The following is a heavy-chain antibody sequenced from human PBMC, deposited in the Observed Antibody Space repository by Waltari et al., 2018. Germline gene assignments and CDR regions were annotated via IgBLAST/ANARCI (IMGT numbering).Heavy chain of an antibody. D-gene: IGHD3-16*01. J-gene: IGHJ3*02. V-gene: IGHV4-59*01. CDR3: ARDMRNYDAFDI. CDR1: GGSISSYY. CDR2: IYYSGST. Sequence: QVQLQESGPGLVKPSETLSLTCTVSGGSISSYYWSWIRQPPGKGLEWIGYIYYSGSTNYNPSRKSRVTISVDTSKNQFSLKLSAVTAADTAVYYWARDMRNYDAFDIWGQGTMVTVSS.